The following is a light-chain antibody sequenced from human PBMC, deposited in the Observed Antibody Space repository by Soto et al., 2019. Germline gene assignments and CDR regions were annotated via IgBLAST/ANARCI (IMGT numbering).Light chain of an antibody. V-gene: IGKV4-1*01. CDR2: WAS. J-gene: IGKJ2*01. CDR1: QTVLYNSNNKNY. Sequence: DIVMTQSPDSLAVSLGERATINCKSSQTVLYNSNNKNYLVWYQQKPGQPPKLLISWASTRESGVPDRFSGSGSGTDFTLTISSLQAEDVAVYYCQQYYSTPYTFGQGTKLEIK. CDR3: QQYYSTPYT.